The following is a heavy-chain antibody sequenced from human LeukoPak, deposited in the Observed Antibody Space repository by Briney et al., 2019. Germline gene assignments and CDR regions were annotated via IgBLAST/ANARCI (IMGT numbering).Heavy chain of an antibody. D-gene: IGHD3-9*01. J-gene: IGHJ4*02. V-gene: IGHV3-48*03. CDR2: ISSSGSTI. CDR3: ARELGYDILTGYETTIEYYFDY. CDR1: GFTFSSYE. Sequence: GGSLRLSCAASGFTFSSYEMNWVRQAPGKGLEWVSYISSSGSTIYYADSVKGRFTISRDNAKNSLYLRMNSLRAEDTAVYYCARELGYDILTGYETTIEYYFDYWGQGTLVTVSS.